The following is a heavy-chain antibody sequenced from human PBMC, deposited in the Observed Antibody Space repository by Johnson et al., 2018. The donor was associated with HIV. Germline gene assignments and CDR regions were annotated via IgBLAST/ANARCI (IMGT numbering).Heavy chain of an antibody. CDR3: TKGRIFGVVMEAFDI. V-gene: IGHV3-30*04. Sequence: QVQLVESGGGVVQPGRSLRLSCAASGFTFSSYAMHWVRQAPGKGLEWVAVISYDGSNKYYADSVKGRFTISRDNSKNTLYLQMNSLRAEDTAVYYCTKGRIFGVVMEAFDIWGQG. J-gene: IGHJ3*02. CDR2: ISYDGSNK. D-gene: IGHD3-3*01. CDR1: GFTFSSYA.